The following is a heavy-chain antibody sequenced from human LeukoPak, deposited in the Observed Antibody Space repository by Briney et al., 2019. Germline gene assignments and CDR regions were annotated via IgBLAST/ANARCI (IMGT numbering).Heavy chain of an antibody. CDR3: ARRGRLLEWLSFFDY. V-gene: IGHV4-39*02. Sequence: SETLSLTCSVSGGPISSNEYYWVWIRQPPGKGLEWIGSMHYRGPTYYNPSLRSRVTMSVDTSKNTFSLNLSSVSASDTAVYHCARRGRLLEWLSFFDYWGQGTLVTVSS. CDR1: GGPISSNEYY. D-gene: IGHD3-3*01. J-gene: IGHJ4*02. CDR2: MHYRGPT.